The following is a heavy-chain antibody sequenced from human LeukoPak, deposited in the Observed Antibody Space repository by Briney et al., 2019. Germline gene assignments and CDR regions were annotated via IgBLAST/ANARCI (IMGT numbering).Heavy chain of an antibody. CDR1: GGSISSYY. CDR3: AGRVANSNYYYYGMDV. CDR2: IYYSGST. V-gene: IGHV4-59*08. D-gene: IGHD3-10*01. J-gene: IGHJ6*02. Sequence: SETLSLTCTVSGGSISSYYWSWIRQPPGKGLEWIGYIYYSGSTNYNPSLKSRVTISVDTSKNQFSLKLSSVTAADTAVYYCAGRVANSNYYYYGMDVWGQGTTVTVSS.